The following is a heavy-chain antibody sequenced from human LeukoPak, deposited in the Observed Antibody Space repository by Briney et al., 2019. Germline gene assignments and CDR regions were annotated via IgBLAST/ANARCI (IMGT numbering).Heavy chain of an antibody. CDR2: IYYSGST. CDR3: ARGRLGVRGSRYYYYGMDV. Sequence: PSETLSLTCTVSGGSISSSSYYWGWIRQPPGKGLEWIGSIYYSGSTYYNPSLKSRVTISVDTSKNQFSLKLSSVTAADTAVYYCARGRLGVRGSRYYYYGMDVWGQGTTVTVSS. J-gene: IGHJ6*02. V-gene: IGHV4-39*07. CDR1: GGSISSSSYY. D-gene: IGHD3-10*01.